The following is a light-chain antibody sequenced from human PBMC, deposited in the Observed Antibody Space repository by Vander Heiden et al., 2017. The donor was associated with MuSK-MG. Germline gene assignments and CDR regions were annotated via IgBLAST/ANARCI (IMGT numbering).Light chain of an antibody. V-gene: IGKV1-39*01. CDR1: QSISSY. CDR3: QQSDTTPRT. J-gene: IGKJ2*02. CDR2: AAS. Sequence: DIQMTQSPSSLSASVGDRVTITCRASQSISSYLNWYQQKPGKAPKLLIYAASSFQSRVPSRFSGTGSRTDFTLTISRLQPEDIATYYSQQSDTTPRTFGQGTKMEIK.